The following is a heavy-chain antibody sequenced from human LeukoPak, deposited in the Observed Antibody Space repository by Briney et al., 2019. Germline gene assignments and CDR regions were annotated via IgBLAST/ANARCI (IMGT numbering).Heavy chain of an antibody. V-gene: IGHV4-59*08. CDR1: GGSISSYY. CDR3: AQSLGSSNWIGNWFDP. CDR2: IYYSGST. Sequence: PSETLSLTCTVSGGSISSYYWSWIRQPPGKGLEWMGYIYYSGSTNYNPSLKSRVTISVDTSKNQFSLKLSSVTAADTAVYYCAQSLGSSNWIGNWFDPWGQGTLVTVSS. D-gene: IGHD6-13*01. J-gene: IGHJ5*02.